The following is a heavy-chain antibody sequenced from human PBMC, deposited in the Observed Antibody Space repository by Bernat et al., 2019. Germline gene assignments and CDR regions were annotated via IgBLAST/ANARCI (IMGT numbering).Heavy chain of an antibody. Sequence: EVQLVESGGGLVQPGGSLRLSCAASGFTFRSFWMTWVRQTPGRGLEWVANIKQDGSAQYYVGSVKGRFTISRDNAENSLYLQMNSLRVEDTAVYYCARISYSSGWIHFDSWGQGALVTVSP. V-gene: IGHV3-7*01. CDR1: GFTFRSFW. D-gene: IGHD6-25*01. CDR2: IKQDGSAQ. J-gene: IGHJ4*02. CDR3: ARISYSSGWIHFDS.